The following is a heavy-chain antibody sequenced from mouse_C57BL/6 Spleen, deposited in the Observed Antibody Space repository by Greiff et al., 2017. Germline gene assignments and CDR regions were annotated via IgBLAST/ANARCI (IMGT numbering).Heavy chain of an antibody. V-gene: IGHV1-39*01. CDR1: GYSFTDYN. D-gene: IGHD2-5*01. CDR3: ARSCYYRNYDYAMDD. Sequence: EVQLQQSVPELVKPGASVKISCTASGYSFTDYNMNWVKQSNGKSLEWIGVINPNYGTTSYTLKFKGKATLTVDQSSSTAYMQLNSLTSEESAVYYSARSCYYRNYDYAMDDWSQGTSVTAAS. CDR2: INPNYGTT. J-gene: IGHJ4*01.